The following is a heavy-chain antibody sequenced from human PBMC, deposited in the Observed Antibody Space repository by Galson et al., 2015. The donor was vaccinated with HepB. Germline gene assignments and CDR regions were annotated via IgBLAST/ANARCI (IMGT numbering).Heavy chain of an antibody. V-gene: IGHV3-30*04. D-gene: IGHD6-13*01. J-gene: IGHJ4*02. Sequence: SLRLSCAASGFTFSSYAMHWVRQAPGKGLEWVAVISYDGSNKYYADSVKGRFTISRDNSKNTLYLQMNSLRAEDTAVYYCARPIAAAAHNDYWGQGTLVTVSS. CDR3: ARPIAAAAHNDY. CDR2: ISYDGSNK. CDR1: GFTFSSYA.